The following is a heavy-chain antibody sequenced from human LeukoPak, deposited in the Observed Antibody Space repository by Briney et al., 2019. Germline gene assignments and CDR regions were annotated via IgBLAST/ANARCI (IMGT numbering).Heavy chain of an antibody. CDR2: IIPIFGTA. V-gene: IGHV1-69*13. J-gene: IGHJ4*02. D-gene: IGHD6-19*01. CDR3: ARFAVHRRIAVDGQFGLDY. CDR1: GGTFSSYA. Sequence: GASVKVSCKASGGTFSSYAISWVRQAPGQGLEWMGGIIPIFGTANYAQKFQGRVTITADESTSTAYMELSSLRSEDTAVYYCARFAVHRRIAVDGQFGLDYWGQGTLVTVSS.